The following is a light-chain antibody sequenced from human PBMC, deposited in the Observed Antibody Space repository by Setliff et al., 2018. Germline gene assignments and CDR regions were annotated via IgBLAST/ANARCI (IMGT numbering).Light chain of an antibody. CDR1: TSDVGGNNY. CDR2: DVT. CDR3: SSYTDSPGVV. Sequence: QSALTQPASVSGSPGQSITISCTGSTSDVGGNNYVSWYRHHPGKAPELLIYDVTNRPSGISDRFSGSKSGNTASLTISGLQAEDDGDYYCSSYTDSPGVVFGGGTKGTVL. J-gene: IGLJ2*01. V-gene: IGLV2-14*01.